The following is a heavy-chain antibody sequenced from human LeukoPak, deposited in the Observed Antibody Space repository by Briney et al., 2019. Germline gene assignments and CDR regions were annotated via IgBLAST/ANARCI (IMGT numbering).Heavy chain of an antibody. CDR2: ISASGGST. CDR1: GFTFSTDA. Sequence: PGGSLRLSCAASGFTFSTDAMSWVRQAPGKGLEWVSGISASGGSTFYADSVKGRFTVSRDNSKNTLYLQMNSLRAEDTAVYYCAKDRITNFDCWGQGTLVTVSS. J-gene: IGHJ4*02. CDR3: AKDRITNFDC. V-gene: IGHV3-23*01.